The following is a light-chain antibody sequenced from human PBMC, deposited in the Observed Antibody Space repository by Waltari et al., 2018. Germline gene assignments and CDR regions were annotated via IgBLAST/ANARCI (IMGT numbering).Light chain of an antibody. CDR1: SSDVGSYNL. CDR3: CSYAGSSTFHV. J-gene: IGLJ1*01. V-gene: IGLV2-23*01. CDR2: EGS. Sequence: QSALTQPASVSGSPGQSITISCTGTSSDVGSYNLVSWYQQYPGKAPKLMIYEGSKRPAGVSNRFSGSKSGNTASLTISGLQAEDEADYYCCSYAGSSTFHVFGTGTKVTVL.